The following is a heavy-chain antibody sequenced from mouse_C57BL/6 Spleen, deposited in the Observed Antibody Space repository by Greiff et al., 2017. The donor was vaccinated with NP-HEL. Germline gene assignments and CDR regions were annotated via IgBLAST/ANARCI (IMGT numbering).Heavy chain of an antibody. Sequence: EVKLQESGPGLVKPSQTLSLTCSVTGYSITSGYYWNWIRQFPGNKLEWMGYISYDGSNNYNPSLKNRISITRDTSKNQFFLKLNSVTTEDTATYYCAKGVVHWYFDVWGTGTTVTVSS. V-gene: IGHV3-6*01. CDR3: AKGVVHWYFDV. D-gene: IGHD1-1*01. J-gene: IGHJ1*03. CDR2: ISYDGSN. CDR1: GYSITSGYY.